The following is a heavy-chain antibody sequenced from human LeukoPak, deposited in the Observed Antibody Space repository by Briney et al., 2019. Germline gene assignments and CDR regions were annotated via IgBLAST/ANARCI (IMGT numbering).Heavy chain of an antibody. CDR1: GYTFTSYG. V-gene: IGHV1-18*01. Sequence: ASVKVSCKASGYTFTSYGISWVRQAPGQGLEWMGWIRAYNGNTNYAQKLQGRVTMTTDTSTSTAYMELRSLRSDDTAVYYCARPRPYYDILTGYWENYYGMDVWGQGTTVTVSS. J-gene: IGHJ6*02. D-gene: IGHD3-9*01. CDR2: IRAYNGNT. CDR3: ARPRPYYDILTGYWENYYGMDV.